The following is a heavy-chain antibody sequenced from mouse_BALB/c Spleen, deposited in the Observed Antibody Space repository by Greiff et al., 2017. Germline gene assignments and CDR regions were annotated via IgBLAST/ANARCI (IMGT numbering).Heavy chain of an antibody. V-gene: IGHV3-2*02. CDR1: GYSITSDYA. D-gene: IGHD4-1*01. CDR3: ARSPGTPFAY. CDR2: ISYSGST. J-gene: IGHJ3*01. Sequence: EVQGVESGPGLVKPSQSLSLTCTVTGYSITSDYAWNWIRQFPGNKLEWMGYISYSGSTSYNPSLKSRISITRDTSKNQFFLQLNSVTTEDTATYYCARSPGTPFAYWGQGTLVTVSA.